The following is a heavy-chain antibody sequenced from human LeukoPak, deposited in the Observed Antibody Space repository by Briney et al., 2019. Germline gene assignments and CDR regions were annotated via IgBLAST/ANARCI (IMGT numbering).Heavy chain of an antibody. CDR3: ARGNVGYSSSSELYWFDP. V-gene: IGHV1-8*01. CDR2: MNSNSGNT. CDR1: GYTFTSYY. D-gene: IGHD6-6*01. J-gene: IGHJ5*02. Sequence: GASVKVFCKASGYTFTSYYINWLGRETGQELEGWGGMNSNSGNTRYAQNFQGRVTMPRNTSIRTAYMELSSLRSEDTAVYYCARGNVGYSSSSELYWFDPWGQGTLVTVSS.